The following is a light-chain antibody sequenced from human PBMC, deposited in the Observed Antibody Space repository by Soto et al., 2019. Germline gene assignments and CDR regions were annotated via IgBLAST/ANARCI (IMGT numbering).Light chain of an antibody. CDR1: QGISSY. V-gene: IGKV1-9*01. CDR3: QQLNSYPPRIT. J-gene: IGKJ5*01. CDR2: AAS. Sequence: DIQLTQSPSFLSASVGDRVTITCRAIQGISSYLAWYQQKPGKAPKLLIYAASTLQSGVPSRFSGSGSGTEFTLTISSLQPEDFATYYCQQLNSYPPRITFGQGTLLEI.